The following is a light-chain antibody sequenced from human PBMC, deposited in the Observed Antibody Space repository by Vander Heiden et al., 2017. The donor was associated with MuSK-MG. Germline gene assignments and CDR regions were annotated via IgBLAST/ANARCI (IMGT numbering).Light chain of an antibody. CDR2: AAS. V-gene: IGKV1-39*01. Sequence: DIQMTQSPSSLSASVGERVTLTCRASQSISNYLNWYQQKPGKAPKLLMYAASILQSGVPSRFSGSGSGTDFTLTIDSLQPEDFATYYCQQSDVMPVTFGQGTRLXIK. J-gene: IGKJ5*01. CDR1: QSISNY. CDR3: QQSDVMPVT.